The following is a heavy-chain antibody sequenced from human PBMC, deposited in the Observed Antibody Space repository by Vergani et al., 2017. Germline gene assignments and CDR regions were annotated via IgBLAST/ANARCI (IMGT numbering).Heavy chain of an antibody. D-gene: IGHD3-10*01. CDR2: SYYSGST. CDR3: ASANYYGSGRKEYYYYGMDV. J-gene: IGHJ6*02. CDR1: GGSISSYY. V-gene: IGHV4-59*08. Sequence: QVQLQESGPGLVKPSETLSLTCTVSGGSISSYYWSWIRQPAGKGLEWIGYSYYSGSTNYNPSLKSRVTISVDTSKNQFSLKLSSVTAADTAVYYCASANYYGSGRKEYYYYGMDVWGQGTTVTVSS.